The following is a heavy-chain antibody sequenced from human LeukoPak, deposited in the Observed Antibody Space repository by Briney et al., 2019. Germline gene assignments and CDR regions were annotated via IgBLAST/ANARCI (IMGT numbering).Heavy chain of an antibody. V-gene: IGHV1-2*02. CDR1: GYTFTGYY. D-gene: IGHD4-17*01. CDR3: ARDQTTVTTGRWFDP. Sequence: ASVKVSCKASGYTFTGYYMHWVRQAPGQGLEWMGWINPNSGGTNYAQKFQGRVTMTRDTSTSTVYMELSSLRSEDTAVYYCARDQTTVTTGRWFDPWGQGTLVTVSS. CDR2: INPNSGGT. J-gene: IGHJ5*02.